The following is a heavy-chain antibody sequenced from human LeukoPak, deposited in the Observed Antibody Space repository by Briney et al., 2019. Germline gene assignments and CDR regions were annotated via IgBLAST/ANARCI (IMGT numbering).Heavy chain of an antibody. Sequence: GGSLRLSCAASGFTFSNYWMTWVRQAPGKGLEWVANIKEDGSEKYYVDPVKGRFTISRDNAKNSVYLQMNSLRAEDTAVYYCARDNGPLDYWGQGTLVTVSS. V-gene: IGHV3-7*05. CDR3: ARDNGPLDY. J-gene: IGHJ4*02. CDR1: GFTFSNYW. CDR2: IKEDGSEK. D-gene: IGHD2-8*01.